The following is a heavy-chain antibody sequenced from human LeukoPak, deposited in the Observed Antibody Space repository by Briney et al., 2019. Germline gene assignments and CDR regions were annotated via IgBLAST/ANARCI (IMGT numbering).Heavy chain of an antibody. CDR3: ARDCGGDCLDAFDI. D-gene: IGHD2-21*01. CDR1: GYTFTGYY. Sequence: ASVKVSCKASGYTFTGYYMHWVRQAPGQGLEWMGWINPNSGGTNYAQKIQGRVTMTRDTSISTAYMELSRLRSDDTAVYYCARDCGGDCLDAFDIWGQGTMVIVSS. J-gene: IGHJ3*02. V-gene: IGHV1-2*02. CDR2: INPNSGGT.